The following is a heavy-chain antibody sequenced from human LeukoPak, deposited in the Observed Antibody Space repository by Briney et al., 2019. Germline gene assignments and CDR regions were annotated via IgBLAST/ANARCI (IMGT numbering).Heavy chain of an antibody. D-gene: IGHD6-13*01. Sequence: PSETLSLTCAVYGGSFSGYYWSWIRQPPGKGLEWIGEINHSGSTNYNPSLKSRVTISVDTSKNQFSLKLSSVTAADTAVYYCASRNSSSWSVTFDYWGQGTLVTVSS. CDR3: ASRNSSSWSVTFDY. CDR1: GGSFSGYY. J-gene: IGHJ4*02. CDR2: INHSGST. V-gene: IGHV4-34*01.